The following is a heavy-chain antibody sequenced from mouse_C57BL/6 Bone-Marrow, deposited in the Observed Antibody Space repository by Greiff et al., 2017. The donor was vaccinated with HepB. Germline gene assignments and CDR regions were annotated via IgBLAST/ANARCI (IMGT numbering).Heavy chain of an antibody. CDR2: IYPGDGDT. CDR1: GYAFSSSW. V-gene: IGHV1-82*01. CDR3: ALYYGNCFAY. D-gene: IGHD2-1*01. Sequence: QVQLQQSGPELVKPGASVKISCKASGYAFSSSWMNWVKQRPGKGLEWIGRIYPGDGDTNYNGKFKGKATLTADKSSSTAYMQLSSLTSEDSAVYFCALYYGNCFAYWGQGTLVTVSA. J-gene: IGHJ3*01.